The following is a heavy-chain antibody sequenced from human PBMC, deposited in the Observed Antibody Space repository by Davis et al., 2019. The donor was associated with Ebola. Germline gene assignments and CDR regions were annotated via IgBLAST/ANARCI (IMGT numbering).Heavy chain of an antibody. D-gene: IGHD2-21*01. CDR1: GGSISSGDYY. CDR3: ARDRGKDARYWDYFDY. CDR2: IYHSGST. Sequence: PGGSLRLSCTVSGGSISSGDYYWSWVRQPPGKGLEWIGEIYHSGSTNYNPSLKSRVTISVDKSKNQFSLKLSSVTAADTAVYYCARDRGKDARYWDYFDYWGQGTLVTVSS. V-gene: IGHV4-4*02. J-gene: IGHJ4*02.